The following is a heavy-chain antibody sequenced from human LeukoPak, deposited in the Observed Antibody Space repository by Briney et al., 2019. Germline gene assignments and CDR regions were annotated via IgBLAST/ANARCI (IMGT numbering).Heavy chain of an antibody. CDR3: AKVMPPGRIRFYSYYMDV. D-gene: IGHD2-15*01. CDR2: IRYDGSNK. Sequence: GGSLRLSCAASGFTFSSYGMHWVRQAPGKGLEWVAFIRYDGSNKYYADSVKGQFTISRDNSKNTLYLQMNSLRAEDTAVYYCAKVMPPGRIRFYSYYMDVWGKGTTVTVS. V-gene: IGHV3-30*02. J-gene: IGHJ6*03. CDR1: GFTFSSYG.